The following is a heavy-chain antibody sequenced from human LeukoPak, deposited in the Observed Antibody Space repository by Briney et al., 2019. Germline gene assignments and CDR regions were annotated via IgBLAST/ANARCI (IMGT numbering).Heavy chain of an antibody. CDR2: ISSSSSYI. Sequence: PGGSLRLSCAASGFTFSSYTMNWVRQAPGKGLEWVSSISSSSSYIYYADSVKGRFTISRDNAKNSLYLQMNSLRAEDTAVFYCAITASQTERGYFPHWGQGSLVTVSS. CDR3: AITASQTERGYFPH. V-gene: IGHV3-21*01. D-gene: IGHD1-1*01. CDR1: GFTFSSYT. J-gene: IGHJ1*01.